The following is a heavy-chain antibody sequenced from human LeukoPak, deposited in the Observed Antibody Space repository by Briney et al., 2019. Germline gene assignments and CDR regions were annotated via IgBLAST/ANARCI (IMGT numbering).Heavy chain of an antibody. D-gene: IGHD3-22*01. Sequence: GGSLRLSCAASGFTFSDYYMSWLRQAPGKGLEWVAGISGSGGSTNYADSVKGRFTISRDNPKNTLYLQMNSLRPEDTAVYFCAKRGVVIRVILVGFHKEAYYFDSWGQGALVTVSS. J-gene: IGHJ4*02. CDR3: AKRGVVIRVILVGFHKEAYYFDS. CDR2: ISGSGGST. V-gene: IGHV3-23*01. CDR1: GFTFSDYY.